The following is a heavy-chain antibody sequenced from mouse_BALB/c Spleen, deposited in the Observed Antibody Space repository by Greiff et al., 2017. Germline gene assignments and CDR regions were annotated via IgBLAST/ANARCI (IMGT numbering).Heavy chain of an antibody. CDR3: ARKGSMVTHFDY. CDR2: ISYSGST. CDR1: GDSITSGY. D-gene: IGHD2-10*02. Sequence: EVQLVELGPSLVKPSQTLSLTCSVTGDSITSGYWNWIRKFPGNKLEYMGYISYSGSTYYNPSLKSRISITRDTSKNQYYLQLNSVTTEDTATYYCARKGSMVTHFDYWGQGTTLTVSS. J-gene: IGHJ2*01. V-gene: IGHV3-8*02.